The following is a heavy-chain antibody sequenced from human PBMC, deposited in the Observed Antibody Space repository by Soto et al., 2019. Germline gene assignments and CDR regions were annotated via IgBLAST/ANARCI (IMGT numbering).Heavy chain of an antibody. CDR3: ARGDGTGLYNSGWSPRY. CDR2: ISGSSTYI. D-gene: IGHD6-19*01. CDR1: GFTFSYYS. Sequence: EVQLVESGGGLVKPGESLRVSCAASGFTFSYYSLHWVRQAPGKGLEWVSSISGSSTYIYYADRVKGRFTISRDNAKNSLYLRMDSLRAEDTGVYYCARGDGTGLYNSGWSPRYWGQGTLVTVSS. J-gene: IGHJ4*02. V-gene: IGHV3-21*04.